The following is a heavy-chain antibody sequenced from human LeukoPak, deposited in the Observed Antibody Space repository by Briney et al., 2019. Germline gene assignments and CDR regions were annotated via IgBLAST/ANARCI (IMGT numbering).Heavy chain of an antibody. J-gene: IGHJ6*03. CDR2: IYTSGST. D-gene: IGHD6-19*01. CDR1: GDSISSNDYY. Sequence: SETLSLTCTVSGDSISSNDYYWTWIRQPAGKGLEWIGLIYTSGSTNYNPSLKSRVTISLDTSKNQFSLRLSSVTAADTAVYYCARGYGSGWYGDYYYYMDVWGKGTTVTISS. CDR3: ARGYGSGWYGDYYYYMDV. V-gene: IGHV4-61*02.